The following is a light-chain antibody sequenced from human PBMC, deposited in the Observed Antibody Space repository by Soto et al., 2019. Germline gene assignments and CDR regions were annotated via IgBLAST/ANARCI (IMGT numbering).Light chain of an antibody. J-gene: IGLJ2*01. V-gene: IGLV2-23*02. CDR1: SSEVGSYNL. Sequence: QSALTQPASVSGSPGQSITISCTGTSSEVGSYNLVSWYQQHPGKAPKLMIYEVSKRPSGVSNRFSGSKSGNTASLTISGLEAEDEADYYWCSYAGSSTLVFGGGTKVTVL. CDR2: EVS. CDR3: CSYAGSSTLV.